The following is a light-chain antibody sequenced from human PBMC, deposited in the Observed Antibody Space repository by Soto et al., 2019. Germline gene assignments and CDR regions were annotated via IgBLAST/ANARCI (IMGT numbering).Light chain of an antibody. Sequence: EIVLTQSPGTLSLSPGERATLSCRASQSVSSYLAWYQQKPGQAPRLLIYDASNRATGIPDRFSGSGSGTDFTLTISRLEHEDFAVYYCQQYVSIPLTFGGGTKVDIK. CDR3: QQYVSIPLT. V-gene: IGKV3-20*01. CDR2: DAS. CDR1: QSVSSY. J-gene: IGKJ4*01.